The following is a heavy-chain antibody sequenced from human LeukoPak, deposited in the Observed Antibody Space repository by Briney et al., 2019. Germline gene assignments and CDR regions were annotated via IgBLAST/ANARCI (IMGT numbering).Heavy chain of an antibody. J-gene: IGHJ4*02. CDR2: IYYSGST. D-gene: IGHD5-18*01. CDR1: DGSISSSSYY. CDR3: ARREGYSFGYDY. V-gene: IGHV4-39*01. Sequence: PSETLSLTCTVSDGSISSSSYYWGWIRQPPGKGLEWIGDIYYSGSTYYNPSLKSRVTMSVDTSKNHFSLKLSSVTAADTAVYYCARREGYSFGYDYWGQGTLVTVSS.